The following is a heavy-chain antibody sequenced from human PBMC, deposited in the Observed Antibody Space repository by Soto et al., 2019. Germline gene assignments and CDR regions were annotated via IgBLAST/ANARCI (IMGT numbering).Heavy chain of an antibody. CDR1: GFTFSDYY. D-gene: IGHD3-10*01. Sequence: GGSLRLSCAASGFTFSDYYMSWIRQAPGKGLEWVSYISSSSSYTNYADSVKGRFTISRDNAKISLYLQMNSLRAEDTAVYYCARVDCNDYYGSGSYYLRFCWFDPWGQGTLVTVSS. CDR2: ISSSSSYT. CDR3: ARVDCNDYYGSGSYYLRFCWFDP. V-gene: IGHV3-11*06. J-gene: IGHJ5*02.